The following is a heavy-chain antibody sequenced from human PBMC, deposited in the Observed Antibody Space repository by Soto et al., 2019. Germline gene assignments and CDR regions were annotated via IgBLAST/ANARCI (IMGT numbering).Heavy chain of an antibody. CDR1: GGSISSSSYY. V-gene: IGHV4-39*01. D-gene: IGHD6-13*01. Sequence: QLQLQESGPGLVKPSETLSLTCTVSGGSISSSSYYWGWIRQPPGKWLEWIGSIYYSGSTYYNPSLKSRVTISGDTSKNQFSLKLSSVTAADTAVYYCARRSSSWYLSLYYFDYWGQGTLVTVSS. CDR2: IYYSGST. J-gene: IGHJ4*02. CDR3: ARRSSSWYLSLYYFDY.